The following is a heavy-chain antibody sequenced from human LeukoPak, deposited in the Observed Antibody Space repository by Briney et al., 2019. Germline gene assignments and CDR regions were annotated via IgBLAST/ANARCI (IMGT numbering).Heavy chain of an antibody. CDR2: ISGISSSI. Sequence: GGSLRLSCAASGFTFSSYSMNWVRQAPGKGLEWISYISGISSSIYYADSVKGRFTISRDNANNSLYLQMNSLRAEDTAVYYCARQDSSLVDYWGQGTLVTVS. V-gene: IGHV3-48*01. CDR3: ARQDSSLVDY. J-gene: IGHJ4*02. CDR1: GFTFSSYS. D-gene: IGHD4-11*01.